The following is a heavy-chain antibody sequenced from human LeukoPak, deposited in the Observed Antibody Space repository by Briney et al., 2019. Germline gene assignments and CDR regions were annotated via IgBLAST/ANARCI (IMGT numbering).Heavy chain of an antibody. D-gene: IGHD5-24*01. V-gene: IGHV3-74*01. Sequence: PGGFLRLSCSASGFTFSRYWMYWVRQAPGKGLVWVSGISSDGSSTVYADSVKGRFTISRDNAKNTLYLQMYSLGADDTAIYYCARSPRDGNTLGARGPRVTVP. CDR1: GFTFSRYW. J-gene: IGHJ4*02. CDR3: ARSPRDGNTL. CDR2: ISSDGSST.